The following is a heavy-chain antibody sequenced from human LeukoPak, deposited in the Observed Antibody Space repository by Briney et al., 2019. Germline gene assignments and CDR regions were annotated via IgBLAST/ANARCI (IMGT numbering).Heavy chain of an antibody. CDR1: GFTFDDYA. J-gene: IGHJ1*01. CDR2: IYTSGST. CDR3: ARHTGGYNPFQY. Sequence: LRLSCAASGFTFDDYAMHWVRQPPGKGLEWIGYIYTSGSTNYNPSLKSRVTISVDTSKNQFSLKLNSVTAADTAVYYCARHTGGYNPFQYWGQGTLVTVSS. V-gene: IGHV4-4*09. D-gene: IGHD5-24*01.